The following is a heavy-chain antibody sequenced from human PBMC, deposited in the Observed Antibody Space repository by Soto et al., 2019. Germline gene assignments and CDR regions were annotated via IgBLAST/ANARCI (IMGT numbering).Heavy chain of an antibody. CDR3: ARGSREAGSLYYYYGMDV. CDR2: ISSSGSTI. Sequence: HPGGSLRLSCAASGFTFSSYEMNWVRQAPGKGLEWVSYISSSGSTIYYADSVKGRFTISRDNAKNSLYLQMNSLRAEDTAVYYCARGSREAGSLYYYYGMDVWRQGTTVTVSS. V-gene: IGHV3-48*03. J-gene: IGHJ6*02. D-gene: IGHD1-1*01. CDR1: GFTFSSYE.